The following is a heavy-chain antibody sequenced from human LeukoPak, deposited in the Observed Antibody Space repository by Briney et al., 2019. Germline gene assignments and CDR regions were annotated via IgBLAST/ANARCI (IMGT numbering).Heavy chain of an antibody. V-gene: IGHV3-48*04. D-gene: IGHD2-2*01. CDR1: GFTFSSYS. J-gene: IGHJ6*03. Sequence: GGSLRLSCAASGFTFSSYSMNWVRQAPGKGLEWLSYISSTSSAIYYADSLKGRFTISRDNAKNSLYLQMNSLRAEDTALYYCAKAPGYCSSTSCYYYMDVWGKGTTVTVSS. CDR2: ISSTSSAI. CDR3: AKAPGYCSSTSCYYYMDV.